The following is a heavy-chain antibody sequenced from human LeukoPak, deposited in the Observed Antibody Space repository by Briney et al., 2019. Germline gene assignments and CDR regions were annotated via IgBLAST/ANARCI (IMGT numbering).Heavy chain of an antibody. CDR2: ISYDGRDT. J-gene: IGHJ6*03. Sequence: GGSLRLSCEASGFTFSTFPMHWVRQTPDKRLEWVAVISYDGRDTYYADSVKGRFTISRDNSKNTLYLQMNSLSPEDTAVVYCARVGRVSIYPSYMDVWGKGTTVTVSS. V-gene: IGHV3-30*04. CDR1: GFTFSTFP. D-gene: IGHD6-6*01. CDR3: ARVGRVSIYPSYMDV.